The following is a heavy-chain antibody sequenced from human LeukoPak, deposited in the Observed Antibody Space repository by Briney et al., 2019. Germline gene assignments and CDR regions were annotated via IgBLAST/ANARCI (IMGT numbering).Heavy chain of an antibody. D-gene: IGHD6-19*01. V-gene: IGHV1-18*01. J-gene: IGHJ4*02. CDR2: ISAYNGNT. CDR1: GYTFTSYG. Sequence: GASVKVSCKASGYTFTSYGISWVRQAPGQGLEWMGWISAYNGNTNYAQKLQGRVTVTTDTSTSTAYMELRSLRSDDTAVYYCAREGWDQGNNYFDYWGQGTLVTVSS. CDR3: AREGWDQGNNYFDY.